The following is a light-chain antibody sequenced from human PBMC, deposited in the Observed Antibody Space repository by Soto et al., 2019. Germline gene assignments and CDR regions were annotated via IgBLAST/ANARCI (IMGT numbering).Light chain of an antibody. CDR3: QKYNSAPRA. V-gene: IGKV1-27*01. CDR2: DAS. CDR1: QGISNF. Sequence: DIQMTQSPSSLSASVGDRVTITCRASQGISNFLAWYQQKPGKVPKLLIYDASTLQSGVPSRFSGSGSGTDFTLTISRLQPADVATYYCQKYNSAPRAFGQGTKVEIK. J-gene: IGKJ1*01.